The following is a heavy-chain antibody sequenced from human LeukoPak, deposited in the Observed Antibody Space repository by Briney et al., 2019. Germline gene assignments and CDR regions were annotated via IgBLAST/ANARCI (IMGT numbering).Heavy chain of an antibody. D-gene: IGHD3-3*01. CDR1: GGTFSSYT. CDR3: ARAFGIFGGEDY. CDR2: IIPVFGTA. V-gene: IGHV1-69*13. Sequence: SVKVSCKASGGTFSSYTINWVRPAPGQGLEWMGGIIPVFGTANYVQKFQGRVTITADESTSTAYMELSSLRSEDTAVYYCARAFGIFGGEDYWGQGTLVTVSS. J-gene: IGHJ4*02.